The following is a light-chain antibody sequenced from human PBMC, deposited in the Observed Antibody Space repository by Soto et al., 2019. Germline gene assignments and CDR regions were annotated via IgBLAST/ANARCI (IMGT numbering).Light chain of an antibody. Sequence: DIQTTQSPSTLSASVGDRVTITCRASQYISDRLAWYQQKPGKAPKVLIFDASNLESGVPSRFSASGSGTEFSLTISSLQPDDFATYYCQHYAYVWTFGQGTKVDIK. CDR3: QHYAYVWT. V-gene: IGKV1-5*01. J-gene: IGKJ1*01. CDR2: DAS. CDR1: QYISDR.